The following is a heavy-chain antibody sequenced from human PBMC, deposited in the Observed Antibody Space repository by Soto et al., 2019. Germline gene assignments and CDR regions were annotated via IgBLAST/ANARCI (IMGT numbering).Heavy chain of an antibody. CDR1: GFTFSDYY. CDR3: ASGQQIRMADI. V-gene: IGHV3-11*05. CDR2: ISGNSLDT. Sequence: QVQLVESGGGLVKHGGSLRLSCAASGFTFSDYYASWLRQSPGKGLEWISYISGNSLDTNYADSVRGRFTISRDNAENSLYLQMNYLRAEDTAMYYCASGQQIRMADIWGQGTMVTVSS. J-gene: IGHJ3*02. D-gene: IGHD6-13*01.